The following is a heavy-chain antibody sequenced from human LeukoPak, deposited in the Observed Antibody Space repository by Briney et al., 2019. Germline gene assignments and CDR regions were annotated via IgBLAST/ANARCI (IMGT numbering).Heavy chain of an antibody. V-gene: IGHV3-23*01. Sequence: GGSLRLTCVASGFTFSTHAMSWVRLAPGKGLEWVSAIGGSDGSTYYADSVKGRFTISRDNSKDTLYLQMNSLRAEDTAVYYCAKRDSSGSYPYYFDYWGQGTLVTVSS. J-gene: IGHJ4*02. D-gene: IGHD3-22*01. CDR2: IGGSDGST. CDR3: AKRDSSGSYPYYFDY. CDR1: GFTFSTHA.